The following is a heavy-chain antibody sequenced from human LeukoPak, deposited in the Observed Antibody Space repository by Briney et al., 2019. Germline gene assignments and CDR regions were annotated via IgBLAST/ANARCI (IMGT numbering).Heavy chain of an antibody. V-gene: IGHV3-21*01. CDR3: ARDPSVVVPAAIRPWFDP. J-gene: IGHJ5*02. Sequence: GGSLRLSCAASGFTFSSYSMNWVRQAPGKGLEWVSSISSSSSYIYYADSVKGRFTISRDNAKNSLYLQVNSLRAEDTAVYYCARDPSVVVPAAIRPWFDPWGQGTLVTVSS. CDR1: GFTFSSYS. CDR2: ISSSSSYI. D-gene: IGHD2-2*02.